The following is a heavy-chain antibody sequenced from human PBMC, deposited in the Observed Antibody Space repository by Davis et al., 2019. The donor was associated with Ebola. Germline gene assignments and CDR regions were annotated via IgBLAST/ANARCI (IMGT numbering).Heavy chain of an antibody. V-gene: IGHV3-15*01. D-gene: IGHD2-15*01. CDR3: TTGSIVVVV. CDR1: RFTFTNAW. J-gene: IGHJ4*02. Sequence: GESLKISCAASRFTFTNAWRSWVRQAPGKGLEWVGHIKSKADGGTTDYAASVKGRFTISRDDSKNTLYLHMNSLKPEDSAVYYCTTGSIVVVVWGQGTLVTVSS. CDR2: IKSKADGGTT.